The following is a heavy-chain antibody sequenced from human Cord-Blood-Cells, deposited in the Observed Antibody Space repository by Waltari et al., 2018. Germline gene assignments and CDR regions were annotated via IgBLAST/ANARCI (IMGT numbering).Heavy chain of an antibody. CDR3: ARTRAYDFWSGFYYYYYMDV. CDR2: IYYSGST. J-gene: IGHJ6*03. Sequence: QVQLQESGPGLVKPSETLSLTCTVSGGPISSYYWRWIRQHPGKGLAWIGYIYYSGSTNYNPSLKSRVTISVDTSKNQFSLKLSSVTAADTAVYYCARTRAYDFWSGFYYYYYMDVWGKGTTVTVSS. D-gene: IGHD3-3*01. CDR1: GGPISSYY. V-gene: IGHV4-59*01.